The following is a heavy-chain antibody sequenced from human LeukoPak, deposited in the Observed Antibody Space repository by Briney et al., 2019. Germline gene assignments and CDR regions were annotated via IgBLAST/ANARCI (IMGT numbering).Heavy chain of an antibody. J-gene: IGHJ4*02. CDR3: AKDRVRDYDGPFDY. CDR2: MSGSGGST. D-gene: IGHD4-17*01. CDR1: GFTFSSDA. V-gene: IGHV3-23*01. Sequence: PGGSLRLSCAASGFTFSSDAMSWVRQAQGRVRGWVSAMSGSGGSTYYADSVKGRFTISRDNSKNTLYLQMNSQRAEDTAVYYCAKDRVRDYDGPFDYWGQGTLVTVSS.